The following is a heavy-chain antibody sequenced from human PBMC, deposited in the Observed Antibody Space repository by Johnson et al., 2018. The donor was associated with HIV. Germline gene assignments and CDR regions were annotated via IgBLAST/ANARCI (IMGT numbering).Heavy chain of an antibody. CDR2: LNWNGGNT. V-gene: IGHV3-20*04. CDR3: VRDFVAFGECSAFDI. CDR1: GFTFDDHG. Sequence: VQLVESGGGVVRPGESLRLSCAASGFTFDDHGMSWVRQAPGKGPEWVSGLNWNGGNTGYADSVRGRFTISRDNVKNSLFLLMNSLRAEDTAFYYCVRDFVAFGECSAFDIWGQGTMVTVSS. J-gene: IGHJ3*02. D-gene: IGHD3-10*01.